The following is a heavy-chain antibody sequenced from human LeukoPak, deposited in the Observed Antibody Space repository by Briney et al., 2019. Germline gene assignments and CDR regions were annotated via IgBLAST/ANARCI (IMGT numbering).Heavy chain of an antibody. Sequence: GESLKISCKGSGFKFTNYWIGWVRQTPGRGPECMGIIYPGDSDTRYSPSFQGQVAMSVDMSTDTAYLQWSRLRASDTAMYYCVLCTGAYDFFVNWGQGTLVTVSS. CDR3: VLCTGAYDFFVN. D-gene: IGHD3/OR15-3a*01. CDR2: IYPGDSDT. CDR1: GFKFTNYW. J-gene: IGHJ4*01. V-gene: IGHV5-51*01.